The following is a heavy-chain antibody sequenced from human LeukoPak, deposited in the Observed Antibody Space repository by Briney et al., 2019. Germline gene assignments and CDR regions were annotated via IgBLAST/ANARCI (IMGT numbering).Heavy chain of an antibody. CDR1: GFTFSSYA. CDR2: ISGSGGST. V-gene: IGHV3-23*01. CDR3: AKDGSVLLDPYFDY. Sequence: GSLRLSCAASGFTFSSYAMSWVRPAPGKGLEWVSAISGSGGSTYYADSVKGRFTISRDNSKNTLYLQMNSLRAEDTAVYYCAKDGSVLLDPYFDYWGQGTLVTVSS. D-gene: IGHD6-19*01. J-gene: IGHJ4*02.